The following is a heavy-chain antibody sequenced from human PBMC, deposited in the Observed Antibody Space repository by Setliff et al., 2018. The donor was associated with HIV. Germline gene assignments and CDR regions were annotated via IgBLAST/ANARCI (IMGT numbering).Heavy chain of an antibody. Sequence: SVKASCKASGYTFNIFGITWVRQAPGQGLEWMGWISAILGIVNYAQRFQGRVTITADESTSTGYMELSSLRSEDTAVYYCARPAAPVTGHSYHYGMDVWGQGTTVTVSS. CDR3: ARPAAPVTGHSYHYGMDV. D-gene: IGHD6-19*01. CDR1: GYTFNIFG. V-gene: IGHV1-69*10. CDR2: ISAILGIV. J-gene: IGHJ6*02.